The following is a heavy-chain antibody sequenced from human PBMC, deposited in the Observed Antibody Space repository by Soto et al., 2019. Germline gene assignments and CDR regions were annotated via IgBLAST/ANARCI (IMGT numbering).Heavy chain of an antibody. CDR2: IYYSGST. V-gene: IGHV4-61*01. J-gene: IGHJ4*02. CDR1: GGSVRSGSYH. Sequence: SETLSLTCTVSGGSVRSGSYHWSWIRQPPGKGLEWIGYIYYSGSTNYNPSLKSRVTISVDVSKNQFSLKLSSVTAADTAVYYCARSIIVATIDYWGQGTLVTVSS. CDR3: ARSIIVATIDY. D-gene: IGHD5-12*01.